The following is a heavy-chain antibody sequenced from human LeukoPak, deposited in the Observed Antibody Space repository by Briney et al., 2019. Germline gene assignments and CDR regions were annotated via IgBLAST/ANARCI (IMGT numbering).Heavy chain of an antibody. Sequence: SETLSLTCTVSGGSISSYYWSWVRQPPGKGLEWIGYIYYSGSTNYNPSLKSRVTISVDTSKNQFSLKLSSVTAADTAVYYCARWSVGYSYGPYFDYWGQGTLVTVSS. J-gene: IGHJ4*02. D-gene: IGHD5-18*01. CDR3: ARWSVGYSYGPYFDY. CDR2: IYYSGST. CDR1: GGSISSYY. V-gene: IGHV4-59*01.